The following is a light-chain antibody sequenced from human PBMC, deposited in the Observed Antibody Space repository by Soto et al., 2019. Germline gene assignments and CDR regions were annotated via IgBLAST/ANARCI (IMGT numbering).Light chain of an antibody. V-gene: IGKV1-5*03. Sequence: DIQMTQSPSTLSASVGDRVTITGRASQSISSWLAWYQQKPGKAPKLLIYKASSLESGVPSRFSGSGSGTEFTLTISSLQPDDFATYYCQQYNSYSRTFRQGTKVEIK. CDR1: QSISSW. CDR3: QQYNSYSRT. J-gene: IGKJ1*01. CDR2: KAS.